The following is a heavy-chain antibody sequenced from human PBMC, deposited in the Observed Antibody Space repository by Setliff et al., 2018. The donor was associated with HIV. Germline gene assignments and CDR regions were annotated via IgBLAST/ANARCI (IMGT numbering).Heavy chain of an antibody. CDR3: ATRIRDGHRGYGYFDF. CDR2: FDPEDNKV. CDR1: GYTVTELS. Sequence: VKVSCKVSGYTVTELSINWVRQAPGKGPEWMGGFDPEDNKVVYAQKFQGRVTTTEDTSTDTAYMELSSLRPEDTAVYYCATRIRDGHRGYGYFDFWGQGTLVTVSS. D-gene: IGHD5-12*01. J-gene: IGHJ4*02. V-gene: IGHV1-24*01.